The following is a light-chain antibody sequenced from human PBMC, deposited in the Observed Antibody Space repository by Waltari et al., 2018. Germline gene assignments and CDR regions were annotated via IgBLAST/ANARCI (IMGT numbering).Light chain of an antibody. CDR1: NIGSRS. V-gene: IGLV3-21*02. Sequence: SSVLTQAPSVSVAPGQTATVTCGGDNIGSRSVHWYQQKPGRAPVLVVYLDSDRPSGIPERFSGSKSGNAATLTISRVEAGDEADYYGHVWDANTVMFGGGTKLTVL. CDR3: HVWDANTVM. J-gene: IGLJ3*02. CDR2: LDS.